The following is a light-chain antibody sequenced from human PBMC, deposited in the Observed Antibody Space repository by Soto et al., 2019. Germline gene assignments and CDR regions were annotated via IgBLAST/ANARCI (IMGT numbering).Light chain of an antibody. V-gene: IGKV3D-15*01. CDR1: QSVGIN. J-gene: IGKJ1*01. CDR2: GAS. Sequence: EIVMTQSSATLSVSPGERARLACRASQSVGINLSWYQQKPGQAPRLIIYGASTRATGIPARFSGGGSGTEFNLTISSLRFDDFAVYYCQHYNNWTPSWTFGQGTKVDIK. CDR3: QHYNNWTPSWT.